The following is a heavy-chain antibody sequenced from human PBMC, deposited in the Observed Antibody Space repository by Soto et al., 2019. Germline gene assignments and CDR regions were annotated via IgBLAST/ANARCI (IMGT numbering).Heavy chain of an antibody. CDR1: GGTFSSYT. J-gene: IGHJ4*02. CDR2: IIPILGIA. D-gene: IGHD6-6*01. Sequence: QVQLVQSGAEVKKPGSSGKVSCKASGGTFSSYTISWVRQAPGQGLEWMGRIIPILGIANYAQMFQGRVTITADKSTSTADMELSSLRCEDTAVYYCARDGQLGLELILGYWGQGTLGTVSS. CDR3: ARDGQLGLELILGY. V-gene: IGHV1-69*08.